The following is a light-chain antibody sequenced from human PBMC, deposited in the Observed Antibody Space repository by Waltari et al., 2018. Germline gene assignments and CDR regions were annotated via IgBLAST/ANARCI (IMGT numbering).Light chain of an antibody. CDR2: KAS. V-gene: IGKV1-5*03. CDR1: QSISSW. CDR3: QQYNSDPYT. Sequence: DIQMTQSPSTLSASVGYRVTITCRASQSISSWLAWYQQKPGQAPKLLMYKASTLESGVPSRFSGSGSGTEFTLTISSLQADDFATYYCQQYNSDPYTFGQGTKLEIK. J-gene: IGKJ2*01.